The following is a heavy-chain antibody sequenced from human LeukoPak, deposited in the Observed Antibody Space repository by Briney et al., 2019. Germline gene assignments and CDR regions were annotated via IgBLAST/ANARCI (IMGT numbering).Heavy chain of an antibody. CDR3: ARGGSYLSAFDI. CDR1: GGSISSGSYC. CDR2: IYTSGST. J-gene: IGHJ3*02. V-gene: IGHV4-61*02. D-gene: IGHD1-1*01. Sequence: SETLSLTCTVSGGSISSGSYCWSWIRQPAGKGLEWIGRIYTSGSTNYNPSLKSPITMSVYKSKNQLTLKPSSVTAADTAVYYCARGGSYLSAFDIWGQGTMVTVSS.